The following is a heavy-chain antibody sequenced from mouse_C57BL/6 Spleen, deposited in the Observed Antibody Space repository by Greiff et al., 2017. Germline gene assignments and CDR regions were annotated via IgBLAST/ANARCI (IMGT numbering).Heavy chain of an antibody. Sequence: DVKLQESGPGLVKPSQSLSLTCSVTGYSITSGYYWNWIRQFPGNKLEWMGYISYDGSNNYNPSLKNRISITRDTSKNQFFLKLNSVTTEDTATCYCASWSGTSFAYWGQGTLVTVSA. CDR3: ASWSGTSFAY. CDR1: GYSITSGYY. CDR2: ISYDGSN. V-gene: IGHV3-6*01. D-gene: IGHD4-1*01. J-gene: IGHJ3*01.